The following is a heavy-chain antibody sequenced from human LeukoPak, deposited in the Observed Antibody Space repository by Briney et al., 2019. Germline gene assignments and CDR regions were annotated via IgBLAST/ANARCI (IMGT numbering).Heavy chain of an antibody. Sequence: PSETLSLTCTVSGGSISSYYWSWIRQPPGKGLEWIGYIYYNEFTNYNPSLKSRVTMSVDTSKNQFSLKLSSVTAADTAVYYCARDNYDSSGYLGGNWFDPWGQGTLVTVSS. D-gene: IGHD3-22*01. CDR1: GGSISSYY. CDR2: IYYNEFT. CDR3: ARDNYDSSGYLGGNWFDP. J-gene: IGHJ5*02. V-gene: IGHV4-59*12.